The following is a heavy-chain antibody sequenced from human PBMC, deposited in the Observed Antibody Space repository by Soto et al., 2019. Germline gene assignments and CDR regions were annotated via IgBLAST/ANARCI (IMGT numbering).Heavy chain of an antibody. CDR3: ATLAGMDV. CDR1: GFTFSSYE. Sequence: QVQLVESGGGVVQPGRSLRLSCAASGFTFSSYEMHWVRQAPGKGLEWVAVISYDGSKKYYADSVKGRFTISRDNSKNTLYLQMNSLRAEDTAVYYCATLAGMDVWGQGTTVTVSS. V-gene: IGHV3-30-3*01. J-gene: IGHJ6*02. CDR2: ISYDGSKK.